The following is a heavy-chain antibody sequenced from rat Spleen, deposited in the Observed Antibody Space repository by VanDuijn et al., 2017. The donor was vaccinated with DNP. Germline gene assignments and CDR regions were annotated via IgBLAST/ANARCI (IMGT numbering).Heavy chain of an antibody. CDR1: GFTFNNYW. CDR2: ITSSGSST. CDR3: IRRGGKGLFSN. V-gene: IGHV5-31*01. Sequence: EVQLVESGGDLVQPGRSLKLSCVASGFTFNNYWMTWIRQVPGKGLEWVASITSSGSSTYYPDSVKGRFTISRDNAKNTLYLQMDSLRSEDTATYYCIRRGGKGLFSNWGQGTLVTVSS. J-gene: IGHJ3*01.